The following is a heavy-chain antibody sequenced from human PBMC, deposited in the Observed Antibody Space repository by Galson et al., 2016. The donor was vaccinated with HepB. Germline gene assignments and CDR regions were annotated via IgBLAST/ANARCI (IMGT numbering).Heavy chain of an antibody. D-gene: IGHD6-25*01. Sequence: SETLSLTCTVSGGSISISDRYWTWIRQPPGAGLEWIGSIHYDGATYYKPSLKSRITISVDTSKNQFSLMLTSVTAADTAVYYCARGGSRIEASGAFEDWGQGSLVTVSS. CDR3: ARGGSRIEASGAFED. J-gene: IGHJ4*02. V-gene: IGHV4-39*07. CDR2: IHYDGAT. CDR1: GGSISISDRY.